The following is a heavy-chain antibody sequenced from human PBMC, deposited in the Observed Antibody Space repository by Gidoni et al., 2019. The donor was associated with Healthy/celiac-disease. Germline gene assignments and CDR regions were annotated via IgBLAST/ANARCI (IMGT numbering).Heavy chain of an antibody. CDR2: INAGNGNT. J-gene: IGHJ5*02. Sequence: QVQLVQSGAEAKTHGASVKVSCKASGYTFTTYAMHWVRQAPEQRLEWMGWINAGNGNTKYSQKFQGRVTITRDTSASTAYMERSSLRSEDTAVYYCARKLALGGFDPWGQGTLVTVSS. V-gene: IGHV1-3*01. D-gene: IGHD1-26*01. CDR3: ARKLALGGFDP. CDR1: GYTFTTYA.